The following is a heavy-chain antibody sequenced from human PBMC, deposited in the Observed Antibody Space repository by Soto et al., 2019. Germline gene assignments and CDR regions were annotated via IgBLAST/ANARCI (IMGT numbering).Heavy chain of an antibody. CDR1: GFTFSSYA. V-gene: IGHV3-23*01. D-gene: IGHD6-13*01. J-gene: IGHJ4*02. CDR2: ISGSGGST. Sequence: EVQLLESGGGLVQPGGSLRLSCAASGFTFSSYAMSWVRQAPGKGLEWVSAISGSGGSTYYADSVKGRFTISRDNSKNTLYLQMTSLRAEDTAVYYCAKTGSSSWYFDYWGQGTLVTVSS. CDR3: AKTGSSSWYFDY.